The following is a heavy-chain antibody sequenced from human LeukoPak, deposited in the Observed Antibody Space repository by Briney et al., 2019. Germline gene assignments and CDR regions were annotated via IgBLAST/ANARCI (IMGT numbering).Heavy chain of an antibody. CDR3: ARWVTADRGKKDAFDI. CDR2: IFPADSGT. D-gene: IGHD2-21*02. CDR1: GYSFTTYW. J-gene: IGHJ3*02. Sequence: GESLKISCKASGYSFTTYWIGWVRQMPGKGLEWMGIIFPADSGTRYSPSFQGQLSVSADKSMTTAYLQWSSLKASDTAMYFCARWVTADRGKKDAFDIWGQGTMVTVSS. V-gene: IGHV5-51*01.